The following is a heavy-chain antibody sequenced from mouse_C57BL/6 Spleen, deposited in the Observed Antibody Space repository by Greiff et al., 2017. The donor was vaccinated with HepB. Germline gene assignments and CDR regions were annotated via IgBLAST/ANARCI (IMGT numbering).Heavy chain of an antibody. CDR1: GYTFTSYW. Sequence: QVQLQQPGAELVMPGASVKLSCKASGYTFTSYWMHWVKQRPGQGLEWIGEIDPSDSYTNYNQKFKGKSTLTVDKSSSTAYMQLSSLTSEDSAVYYCARSRSTMVPTDLFDYWGQGTTLTVSS. J-gene: IGHJ2*01. CDR3: ARSRSTMVPTDLFDY. V-gene: IGHV1-69*01. CDR2: IDPSDSYT. D-gene: IGHD2-2*01.